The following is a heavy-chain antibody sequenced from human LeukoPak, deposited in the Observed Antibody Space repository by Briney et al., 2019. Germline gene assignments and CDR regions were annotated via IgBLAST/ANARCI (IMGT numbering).Heavy chain of an antibody. V-gene: IGHV4-39*07. CDR3: ARLSMAIWYYYYMDV. CDR1: GGSISSSSYY. Sequence: SETLSLTCAVSGGSISSSSYYWGWIRQPPGKGLEWIGSIYSTGSTYYNPSLNSRVTISVDTSKNQFSLKLSSVTAADTAVYYCARLSMAIWYYYYMDVWGKGTTVTISS. J-gene: IGHJ6*03. D-gene: IGHD3-10*01. CDR2: IYSTGST.